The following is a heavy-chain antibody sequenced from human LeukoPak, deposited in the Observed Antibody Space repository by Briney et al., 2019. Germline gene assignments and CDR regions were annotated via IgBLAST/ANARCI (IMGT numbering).Heavy chain of an antibody. CDR2: ISAYNGNT. D-gene: IGHD3-22*01. CDR3: ARVAPYYDSSDWFDP. V-gene: IGHV1-18*01. J-gene: IGHJ5*02. Sequence: ASVKVSCKASGYTFTSYGISWVRQAPGQGLEWMGWISAYNGNTNYAQKLQGRVTMTRDTSISTAYMELSRLRSDDTAVYYCARVAPYYDSSDWFDPWGQGTLVTVSS. CDR1: GYTFTSYG.